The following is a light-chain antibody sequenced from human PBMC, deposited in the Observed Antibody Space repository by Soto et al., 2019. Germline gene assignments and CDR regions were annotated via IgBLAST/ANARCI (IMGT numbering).Light chain of an antibody. Sequence: EIVLTQSPGTLSLSPGERATLSCRASQSVSSSYLAWYQQKPGQAPRLLIYGASSRATGIPDRFSGSGSGTDSTLTISRLEPEDFAVYYCQQCGSSLLFTFGPGTKVDVK. CDR3: QQCGSSLLFT. CDR1: QSVSSSY. CDR2: GAS. V-gene: IGKV3-20*01. J-gene: IGKJ3*01.